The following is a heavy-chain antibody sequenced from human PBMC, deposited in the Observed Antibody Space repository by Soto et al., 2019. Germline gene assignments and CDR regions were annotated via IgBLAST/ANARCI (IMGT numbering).Heavy chain of an antibody. Sequence: PSETLSLTCAVYGGSFSGYYWSWIRQPPGKGLEWIGEINHSGSTNYNPSLKSRVTISVDTSKNQFSLKLSSVTAADTAVYYCARGWYQLLSGMDVWGQGTTVTVSS. J-gene: IGHJ6*02. CDR3: ARGWYQLLSGMDV. CDR1: GGSFSGYY. D-gene: IGHD2-2*01. V-gene: IGHV4-34*01. CDR2: INHSGST.